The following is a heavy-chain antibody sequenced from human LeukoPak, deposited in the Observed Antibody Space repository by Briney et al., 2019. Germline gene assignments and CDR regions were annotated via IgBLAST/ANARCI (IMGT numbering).Heavy chain of an antibody. Sequence: SETLSLTCAVYGGSFSGYYWSWIRQPPGKGLEWIGEINHSGSTNYNPSLKSRVTISVDTSKNQFSLKLSSVTAADTAVYYCAREVLIAVAGTSARPNWFDPWGQGTLVTVSS. J-gene: IGHJ5*02. D-gene: IGHD6-19*01. CDR2: INHSGST. CDR1: GGSFSGYY. V-gene: IGHV4-34*01. CDR3: AREVLIAVAGTSARPNWFDP.